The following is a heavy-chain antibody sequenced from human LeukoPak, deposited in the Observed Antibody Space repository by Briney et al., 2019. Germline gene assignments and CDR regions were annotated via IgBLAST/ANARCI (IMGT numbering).Heavy chain of an antibody. Sequence: SETLSLTCTVSGYSISSGYYWGWIRQPPGKGLEWIGSIYHSGSTYYIPSLKSRVTISVDTSKNQFSLKLSSVTAADTAVYYCARDTYYYDSSGEVDYWGQGTLVTVSS. V-gene: IGHV4-38-2*02. D-gene: IGHD3-22*01. CDR3: ARDTYYYDSSGEVDY. CDR1: GYSISSGYY. CDR2: IYHSGST. J-gene: IGHJ4*02.